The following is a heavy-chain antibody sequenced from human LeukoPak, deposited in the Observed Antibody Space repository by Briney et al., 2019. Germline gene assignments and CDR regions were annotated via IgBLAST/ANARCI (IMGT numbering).Heavy chain of an antibody. CDR1: GYSFTGYY. Sequence: EASVKVSCKASGYSFTGYYILWVRQAPGHGPEWMGWISPNSGGTKYAQKVQGRVTMTRDTSISTAYMELSRLRSDDTAVYYCARDPDYDYVWGTYRLPPRGVGDYWGQGTLVTVSS. CDR2: ISPNSGGT. CDR3: ARDPDYDYVWGTYRLPPRGVGDY. D-gene: IGHD3-16*02. J-gene: IGHJ4*02. V-gene: IGHV1-2*02.